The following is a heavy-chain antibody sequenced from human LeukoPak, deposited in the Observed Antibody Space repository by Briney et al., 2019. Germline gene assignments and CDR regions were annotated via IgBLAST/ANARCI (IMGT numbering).Heavy chain of an antibody. J-gene: IGHJ6*03. CDR2: INPNSGGT. V-gene: IGHV1-2*02. CDR3: ARDSSGWPRDYYYYHVDV. Sequence: ASVKVSCKASGYTFTGYYMHWVRQAPGQGLEWMGWINPNSGGTNYAQKFQGRVTMTRDTSISTAYMELSRLRSDDTAVYYCARDSSGWPRDYYYYHVDVWGKGTTVTVSS. D-gene: IGHD6-19*01. CDR1: GYTFTGYY.